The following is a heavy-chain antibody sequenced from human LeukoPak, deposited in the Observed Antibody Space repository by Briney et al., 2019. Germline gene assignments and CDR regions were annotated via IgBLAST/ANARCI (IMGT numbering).Heavy chain of an antibody. V-gene: IGHV3-64D*09. CDR3: VKRGEYCSGGSCSFDY. Sequence: PGGSLKLSCSASGFTFSSYAMHWVRQAPGKGLEYVSAISSNGGSTYYADSVKGRFTISRDNSKNTLYLQMSSLRAEDTAVYYCVKRGEYCSGGSCSFDYWGQGTLVTVSS. J-gene: IGHJ4*02. D-gene: IGHD2-15*01. CDR2: ISSNGGST. CDR1: GFTFSSYA.